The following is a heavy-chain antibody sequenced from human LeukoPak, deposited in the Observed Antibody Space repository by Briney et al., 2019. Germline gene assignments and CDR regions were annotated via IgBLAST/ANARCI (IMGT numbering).Heavy chain of an antibody. CDR2: ISSSSSYI. D-gene: IGHD3-16*02. Sequence: GGSLRLSCAASGFTFSSYSMNWVRQAPGKGLEWVSSISSSSSYIYYADSVKGRFTISRDNAKNSLYLQMNSLRAEDTAVYYCARDRLWGDYVWGSYRCDAFDIWGQGTMVTVSS. V-gene: IGHV3-21*01. CDR1: GFTFSSYS. J-gene: IGHJ3*02. CDR3: ARDRLWGDYVWGSYRCDAFDI.